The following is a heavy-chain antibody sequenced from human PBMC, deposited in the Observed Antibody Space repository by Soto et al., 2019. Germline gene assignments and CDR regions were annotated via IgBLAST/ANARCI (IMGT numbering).Heavy chain of an antibody. CDR1: GYTFTSYG. J-gene: IGHJ4*02. D-gene: IGHD3-10*01. CDR3: ARVGYYGSGSYTPFDY. Sequence: ASVKVSCKASGYTFTSYGISWVRQAPGQGLEWMGWISAYNGNTNYAQKLQGRVTMTTDTSTSTAYMELRSLRSDDTAAYYCARVGYYGSGSYTPFDYWGQGTLVTVSS. CDR2: ISAYNGNT. V-gene: IGHV1-18*01.